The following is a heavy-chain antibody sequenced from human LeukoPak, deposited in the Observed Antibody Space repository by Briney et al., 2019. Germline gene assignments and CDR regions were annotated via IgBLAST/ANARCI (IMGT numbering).Heavy chain of an antibody. CDR1: GFTLSTYP. J-gene: IGHJ4*02. V-gene: IGHV3-21*01. D-gene: IGHD3-10*01. CDR2: ISSSSSYK. CDR3: ARDKTDFGLDY. Sequence: GGSLRLSCAASGFTLSTYPMNWVRQAPGKGLEWVSSISSSSSYKYYADSVKGRFTISRDNAKNSLYLQMNSLRAEDTAVYYCARDKTDFGLDYWGQGTLVTVSS.